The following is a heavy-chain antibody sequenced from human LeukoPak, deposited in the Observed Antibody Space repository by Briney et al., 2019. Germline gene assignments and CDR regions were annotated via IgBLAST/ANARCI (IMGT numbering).Heavy chain of an antibody. CDR2: IYYSGST. V-gene: IGHV4-31*03. D-gene: IGHD3-10*01. J-gene: IGHJ3*02. CDR3: ARSDYSGSGTYTEFDAFDI. Sequence: SETLSLTCTVSGGSISSGGYYWSWIRQHPGKGLEWIGYIYYSGSTYYNPSLKSRVTISVDTSKNQFSLKLSSVTAADSAVYYCARSDYSGSGTYTEFDAFDIWGQGPMVTVSS. CDR1: GGSISSGGYY.